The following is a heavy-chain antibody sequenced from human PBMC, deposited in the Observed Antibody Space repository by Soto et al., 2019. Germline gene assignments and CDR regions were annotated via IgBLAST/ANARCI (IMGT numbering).Heavy chain of an antibody. Sequence: GESLKISCKGSGYSFTSYWIGWVRQMPGKGLEWKGIIYPGDSDTRYSPSFQGQVTISADKSISTAYLQWSSLKASDTAMYYCARHGLYCSGGSCYLLDYYYGMDVWGQGTTVTVSS. V-gene: IGHV5-51*01. CDR1: GYSFTSYW. CDR3: ARHGLYCSGGSCYLLDYYYGMDV. D-gene: IGHD2-15*01. J-gene: IGHJ6*02. CDR2: IYPGDSDT.